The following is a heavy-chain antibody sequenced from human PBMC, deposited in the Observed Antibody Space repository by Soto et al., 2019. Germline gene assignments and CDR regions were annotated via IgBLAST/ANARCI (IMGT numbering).Heavy chain of an antibody. CDR2: IGGGDDI. J-gene: IGHJ3*01. V-gene: IGHV3-23*01. D-gene: IGHD3-3*02. Sequence: VHLLESGGGLVQPGGSLRLSCEASGFTFSNYAMAWVRQTPGEGPEWVSTIGGGDDIFYAESVNGRFIISRDDSRSTMYLQMDNLRVEDTAIYFCAKDSISYNGIYDAFDVWGQGTVVTVSS. CDR3: AKDSISYNGIYDAFDV. CDR1: GFTFSNYA.